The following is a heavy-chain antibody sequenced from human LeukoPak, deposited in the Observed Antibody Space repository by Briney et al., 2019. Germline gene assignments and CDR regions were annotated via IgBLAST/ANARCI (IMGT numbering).Heavy chain of an antibody. J-gene: IGHJ3*02. CDR1: GGSISSGSYY. Sequence: SQTLSLTCTVSGGSISSGSYYWSWIRQPAGKGLEWIGRIYTSGSTNYNPSLKSRVTISVDTSKNQFSLKLSSVTAADTAVYYCARLDYGDYEYAFDIWGQGTMVTVSS. CDR3: ARLDYGDYEYAFDI. D-gene: IGHD4-17*01. V-gene: IGHV4-61*02. CDR2: IYTSGST.